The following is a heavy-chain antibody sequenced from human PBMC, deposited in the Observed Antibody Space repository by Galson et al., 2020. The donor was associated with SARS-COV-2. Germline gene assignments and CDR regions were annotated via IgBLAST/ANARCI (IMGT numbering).Heavy chain of an antibody. CDR3: ASTSVDTAMVPYY. V-gene: IGHV5-51*01. CDR1: GYSFTSYW. Sequence: ESLKISCKGSGYSFTSYWIGWVRQMPGKGLEWMGIIYPGDSDTRYSPSFQGQVTISADKSISTAFLQWSSLKASDTAMYYCASTSVDTAMVPYYWGQGTLVTVSS. CDR2: IYPGDSDT. J-gene: IGHJ4*02. D-gene: IGHD5-18*01.